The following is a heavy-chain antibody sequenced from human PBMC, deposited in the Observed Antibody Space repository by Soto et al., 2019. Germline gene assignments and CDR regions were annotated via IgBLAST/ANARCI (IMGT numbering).Heavy chain of an antibody. D-gene: IGHD6-13*01. V-gene: IGHV1-18*04. CDR1: GYTFTSYG. Sequence: ASVKVSCKASGYTFTSYGISWVRQAPAQGLEWMGWISAYNGNTNYAQKLQGRVTMTTDTSTSTAYMELRSLRSDDTAVYYCARVRLGSSSWSNYYYYGMDVWGQGTTVTVSS. CDR3: ARVRLGSSSWSNYYYYGMDV. CDR2: ISAYNGNT. J-gene: IGHJ6*02.